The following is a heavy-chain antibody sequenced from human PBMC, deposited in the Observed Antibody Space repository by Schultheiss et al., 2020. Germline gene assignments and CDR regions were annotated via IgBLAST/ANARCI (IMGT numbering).Heavy chain of an antibody. CDR2: IYTSGST. CDR1: GGSFSGYY. V-gene: IGHV4-59*10. CDR3: ARVGYSYAFDY. J-gene: IGHJ4*02. Sequence: SETLSLTCAVYGGSFSGYYWSWIRQPAGKGLEWIGRIYTSGSTNYNPSLKSRVTMSLHTSKNQFSLKLSSVTAADTAVYYCARVGYSYAFDYWGQGTLDTVSS. D-gene: IGHD5-18*01.